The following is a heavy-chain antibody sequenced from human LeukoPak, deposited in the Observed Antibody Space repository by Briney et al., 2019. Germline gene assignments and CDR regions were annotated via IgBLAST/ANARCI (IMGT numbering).Heavy chain of an antibody. D-gene: IGHD3-9*01. V-gene: IGHV1-2*02. CDR2: INPNSGGT. Sequence: GASVKVSCKASGYTFTGYYMHWVRQAPGQGLEWMVWINPNSGGTNYAQKFQGRVTMTRDTSISTAYMELSRLRSDDTAVYYCASGRDVLRYFDWSNWGQGTLVTVSS. CDR1: GYTFTGYY. J-gene: IGHJ4*02. CDR3: ASGRDVLRYFDWSN.